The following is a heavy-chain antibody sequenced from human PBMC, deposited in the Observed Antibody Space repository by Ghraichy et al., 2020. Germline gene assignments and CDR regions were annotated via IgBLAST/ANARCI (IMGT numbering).Heavy chain of an antibody. V-gene: IGHV3-23*01. J-gene: IGHJ6*02. CDR3: AKAMDPMGYGMDV. D-gene: IGHD3-10*01. Sequence: GESLNISCAGSGFTFSSYAMTWVRQAPGKGLEWVSAISGSGVSAYYADSVKGRFTISRDNSKNTLYLQMNSLRAEDTAVYYCAKAMDPMGYGMDVWGQGTTVTVSS. CDR1: GFTFSSYA. CDR2: ISGSGVSA.